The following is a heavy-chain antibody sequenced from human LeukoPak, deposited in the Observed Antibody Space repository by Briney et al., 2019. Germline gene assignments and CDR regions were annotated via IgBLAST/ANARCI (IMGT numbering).Heavy chain of an antibody. Sequence: GASVKVSCKASGYTFTSYDINWVRQATGQGLEWMGWMNPNSGNTGYAQKFQGRVTMTRNTSISTAYMELSSLRSEDTAVYYCARAAYYDSSGYYYGALYFDYWGQGTLVTVSS. CDR2: MNPNSGNT. CDR1: GYTFTSYD. D-gene: IGHD3-22*01. CDR3: ARAAYYDSSGYYYGALYFDY. J-gene: IGHJ4*02. V-gene: IGHV1-8*01.